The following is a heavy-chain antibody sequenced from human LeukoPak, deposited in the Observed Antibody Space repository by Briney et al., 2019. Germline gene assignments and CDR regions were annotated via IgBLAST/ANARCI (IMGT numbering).Heavy chain of an antibody. CDR3: GRGSAKGGRGLQWLVQGVNDY. V-gene: IGHV3-74*01. J-gene: IGHJ4*02. Sequence: PGGSLRLSCAASGFTFSSYWMYWVRQAPGKGLMWVSRITSDGSSTSYADSVKGRFTISRDNAKNTLYLQMNSLRAEDAAVYYCGRGSAKGGRGLQWLVQGVNDYWGQGTLVTVSS. CDR1: GFTFSSYW. CDR2: ITSDGSST. D-gene: IGHD6-19*01.